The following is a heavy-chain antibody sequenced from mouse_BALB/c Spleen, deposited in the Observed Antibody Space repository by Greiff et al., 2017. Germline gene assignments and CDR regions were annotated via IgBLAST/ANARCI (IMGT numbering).Heavy chain of an antibody. J-gene: IGHJ4*01. CDR2: ISSGGSYT. Sequence: ESGGDLVKPGGSLKLSCAASGFTFSSYGMSWVRQTPDKRLEWVATISSGGSYTYYPDSVKGRFTISRDNAKNTLYLQMSSLKSEDTAMYYCARSGGTSYAMDYWGQGTSVTVSS. CDR3: ARSGGTSYAMDY. CDR1: GFTFSSYG. D-gene: IGHD2-14*01. V-gene: IGHV5-6*01.